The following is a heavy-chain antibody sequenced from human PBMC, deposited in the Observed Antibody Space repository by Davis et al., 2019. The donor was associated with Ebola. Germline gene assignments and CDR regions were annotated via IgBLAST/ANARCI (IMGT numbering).Heavy chain of an antibody. D-gene: IGHD2-2*01. V-gene: IGHV4-61*01. CDR2: TYHSGST. CDR3: ARAIVVAPFDP. CDR1: GGSVSSGSYY. J-gene: IGHJ5*02. Sequence: SETLSLTCTVSGGSVSSGSYYWSWIRQPPGKGLEWIGHTYHSGSTNYNPSLESRVTISVDTSKNQFSLKLSSVTAADTAVYYCARAIVVAPFDPWGQGTLVTVSS.